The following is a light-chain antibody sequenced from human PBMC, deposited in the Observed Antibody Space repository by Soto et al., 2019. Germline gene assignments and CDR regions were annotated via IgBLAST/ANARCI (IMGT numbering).Light chain of an antibody. CDR2: GAS. Sequence: EIVLTQSPGTLSLSPGERATLSCRASQSVSSSYLAWYQQKPGQAPRLLTYGASIRATGIPDRFSGSGSGTDFTLTISRLEPEDFAVYYCQQYDTSPVTFGQGTKVEIK. CDR3: QQYDTSPVT. J-gene: IGKJ1*01. V-gene: IGKV3-20*01. CDR1: QSVSSSY.